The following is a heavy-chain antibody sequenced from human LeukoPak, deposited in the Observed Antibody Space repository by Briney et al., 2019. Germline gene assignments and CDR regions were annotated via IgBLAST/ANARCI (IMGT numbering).Heavy chain of an antibody. J-gene: IGHJ6*02. CDR1: GFTFSSYA. Sequence: HSGGSLRLSCAASGFTFSSYAMSWVRQAPGKGLEWVSAISGSGGSTYYADSVKGRFTISRDNSKNTLYLQMNSLRAEDTAVYYXXXXXXXXXDXXGYYYPYYYYYYGMDVWGQGTTVTVSS. CDR2: ISGSGGST. CDR3: XXXXXXXXDXXGYYYPYYYYYYGMDV. D-gene: IGHD3-22*01. V-gene: IGHV3-23*01.